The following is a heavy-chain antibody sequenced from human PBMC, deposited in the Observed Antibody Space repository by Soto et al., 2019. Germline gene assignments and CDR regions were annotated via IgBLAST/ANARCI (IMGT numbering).Heavy chain of an antibody. CDR3: ARAPSWYSFDY. D-gene: IGHD6-13*01. CDR2: INAGNANT. J-gene: IGHJ4*02. V-gene: IGHV1-3*01. Sequence: QVQLVQSGAEAKKPGASVKVSCKASGYTFTSYAMHWVRQAPGQRLEWMGWINAGNANTKYSQKFQGRVTFTRDTSASTAYMELSSLRSEDTAVYYCARAPSWYSFDYWGQGTLVTVSS. CDR1: GYTFTSYA.